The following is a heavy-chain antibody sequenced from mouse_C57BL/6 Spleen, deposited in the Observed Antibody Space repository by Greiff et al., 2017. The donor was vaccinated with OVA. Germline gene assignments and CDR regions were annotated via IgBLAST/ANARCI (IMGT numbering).Heavy chain of an antibody. D-gene: IGHD2-10*02. Sequence: QVQLQQPGAELVKPGASVKMSCKASGYTFTSYWITWVKQSPGQGLEWIGDIYPGSGSTTYNEKFKSKATLTVDTSSSTAYMQLSSLTSEDSAVYYCACPVYDTYYAMDYWGQGTSVTVSS. J-gene: IGHJ4*01. V-gene: IGHV1-55*01. CDR2: IYPGSGST. CDR3: ACPVYDTYYAMDY. CDR1: GYTFTSYW.